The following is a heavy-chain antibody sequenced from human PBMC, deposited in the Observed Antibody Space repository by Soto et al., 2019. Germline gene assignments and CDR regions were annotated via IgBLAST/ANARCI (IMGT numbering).Heavy chain of an antibody. Sequence: QVQLVQSGAELKKPGSSVRVSCKVSGGSFSDYAISWVRQAPGQGLEWVGGIIPMLGTPNYAPELQGRVTITADASTSTVYMELRSLLSEDTAVYYCARDPQKYSDLGVDVWGQGTTVIVSS. CDR3: ARDPQKYSDLGVDV. D-gene: IGHD3-3*01. V-gene: IGHV1-69*01. J-gene: IGHJ6*02. CDR2: IIPMLGTP. CDR1: GGSFSDYA.